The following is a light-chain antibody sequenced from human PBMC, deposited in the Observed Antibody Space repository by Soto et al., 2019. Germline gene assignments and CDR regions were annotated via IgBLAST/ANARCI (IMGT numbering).Light chain of an antibody. J-gene: IGKJ1*01. Sequence: EIVMTQSPATLSVSPGERATLSCRASQSVSSNLAWYQQKPGQAPRLLIYGASTRATGIPARFSGSGSGTEFTLFISSRQSEDVGVYYCQQYTNRPPSTFGQVTKVEI. CDR3: QQYTNRPPST. CDR1: QSVSSN. CDR2: GAS. V-gene: IGKV3-15*01.